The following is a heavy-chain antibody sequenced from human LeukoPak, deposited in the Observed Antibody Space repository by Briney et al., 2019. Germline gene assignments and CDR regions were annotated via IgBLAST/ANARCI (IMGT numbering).Heavy chain of an antibody. CDR1: GFNFGAYA. CDR2: VTSQAFGGRI. V-gene: IGHV3-49*04. J-gene: IGHJ5*02. CDR3: TRNGRGCSSTSCYAGRFDP. Sequence: GGSLRLSCTASGFNFGAYAMSWVRQAPGKGLEWVGFVTSQAFGGRIEYAASVRGRFTISRDDSKSTAYLQMNSLKTEDTAVYFCTRNGRGCSSTSCYAGRFDPWGQGTQVTVSP. D-gene: IGHD2-2*01.